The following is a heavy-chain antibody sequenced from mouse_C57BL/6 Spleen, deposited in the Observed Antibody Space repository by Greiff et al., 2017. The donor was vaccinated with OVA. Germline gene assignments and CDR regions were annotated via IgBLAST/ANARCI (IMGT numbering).Heavy chain of an antibody. CDR3: ASGNFAY. V-gene: IGHV1-52*01. J-gene: IGHJ3*01. Sequence: VQVVESGAELVRPGSSVKLSCKASGYTFTSYWMHWVKQRPIQGLEWIGNIDPSDSETHYNQKFKDKATLTVDKSSSTAYMQLSSLTSEDSAVYYCASGNFAYWGQGTLVTVSA. D-gene: IGHD2-1*01. CDR2: IDPSDSET. CDR1: GYTFTSYW.